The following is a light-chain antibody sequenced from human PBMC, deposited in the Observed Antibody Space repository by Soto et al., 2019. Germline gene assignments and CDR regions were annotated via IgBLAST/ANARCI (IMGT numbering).Light chain of an antibody. CDR1: QSISSW. J-gene: IGKJ1*01. V-gene: IGKV1-5*01. Sequence: DIQMTQSPSTLSASVGDRVTITCRASQSISSWLAWYQQKPGKAPKLLIYDASSLESGVPSRFSGSGSGTEFTLTITSLQPDDFATYYCQEYGTSFTWTFGQGTKVEIK. CDR3: QEYGTSFTWT. CDR2: DAS.